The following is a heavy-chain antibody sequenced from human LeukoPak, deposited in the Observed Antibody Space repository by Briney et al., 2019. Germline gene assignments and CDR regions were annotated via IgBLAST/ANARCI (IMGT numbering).Heavy chain of an antibody. CDR2: MSGSGGST. D-gene: IGHD3-16*01. Sequence: AGGSLRLSCAASGFTFSNYAMSWVRQAPGKGLEWVSSMSGSGGSTYYADSVKGRFTISRDNAKNSVYLQMNSLRAEDTAVYYCARDDYLGFWGQGTLVTVSS. CDR3: ARDDYLGF. V-gene: IGHV3-23*01. J-gene: IGHJ4*02. CDR1: GFTFSNYA.